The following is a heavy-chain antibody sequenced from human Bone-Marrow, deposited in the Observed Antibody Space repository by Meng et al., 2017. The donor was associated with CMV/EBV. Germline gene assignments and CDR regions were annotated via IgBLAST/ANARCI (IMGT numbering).Heavy chain of an antibody. CDR1: GFTFSTYS. CDR3: ARAAWGGYDPFDY. V-gene: IGHV3-23*01. Sequence: GGSLRLSCAASGFTFSTYSMTWVRQAPGKGLEWICAVSTGGSKNYSDSVKGRFTVSRDNSKNTLYLQMNSRIAEDTAVYYCARAAWGGYDPFDYWGQGTLVTVYS. D-gene: IGHD3-16*01. CDR2: VSTGGSK. J-gene: IGHJ4*02.